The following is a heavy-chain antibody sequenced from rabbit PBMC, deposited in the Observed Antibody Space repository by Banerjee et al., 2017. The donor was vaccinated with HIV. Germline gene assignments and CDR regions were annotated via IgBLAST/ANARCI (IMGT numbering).Heavy chain of an antibody. D-gene: IGHD6-1*01. Sequence: QEQLEESGGGLVKPEGSLTLTCTASGFSLSSYGMCWVRQAPGKGLEWIACIYTGDGRTWYASWAKGRFTISKTSSTTVTLQMTSLTAADTATYFCARYYNSVGAGGAYGYCFDLWGPGTLVTVS. CDR3: ARYYNSVGAGGAYGYCFDL. V-gene: IGHV1S45*01. CDR2: IYTGDGRT. CDR1: GFSLSSYG. J-gene: IGHJ4*01.